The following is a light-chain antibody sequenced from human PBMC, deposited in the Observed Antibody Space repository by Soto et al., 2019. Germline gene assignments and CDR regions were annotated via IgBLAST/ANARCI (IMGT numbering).Light chain of an antibody. J-gene: IGLJ2*01. Sequence: QLVLTQPSSASGTPGQTVTISCSGTSSNIGTNTVNWYRQVPGTAPKLLIFNDNVRPSGVPGRFSGSRSGTSASLAIRGLQSEDEADYYCAAWDGSLNVVLLGGGTKLTVL. CDR1: SSNIGTNT. V-gene: IGLV1-44*01. CDR2: NDN. CDR3: AAWDGSLNVVL.